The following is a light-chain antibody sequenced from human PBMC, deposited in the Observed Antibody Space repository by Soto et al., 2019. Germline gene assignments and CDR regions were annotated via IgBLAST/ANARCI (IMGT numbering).Light chain of an antibody. CDR1: QGISSY. CDR3: QQSYSSWAT. V-gene: IGKV1-8*01. CDR2: AAS. Sequence: AIRMTQSPSSLSASTGDRVTITCRASQGISSYLAWYQQKPGKVPKLLIYAASTLQTGVPSRFSGSGSGTDFTLTISSLQPEDSASYYCQQSYSSWATFGGGTKVDIK. J-gene: IGKJ4*01.